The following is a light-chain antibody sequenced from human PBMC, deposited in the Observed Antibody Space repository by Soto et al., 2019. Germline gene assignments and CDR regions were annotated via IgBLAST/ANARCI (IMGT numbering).Light chain of an antibody. CDR3: CSYAGSYTWV. V-gene: IGLV2-11*01. J-gene: IGLJ3*02. CDR2: DVT. Sequence: QSVLTQPRSVSGSPGQSVTISCTGTSSDVGGYNYVSWCQQHPGKAPKLMIYDVTKRPSGVPDRFSGSKSGNMASLTISGLQAEDEADYYCCSYAGSYTWVFGGGTKLTVL. CDR1: SSDVGGYNY.